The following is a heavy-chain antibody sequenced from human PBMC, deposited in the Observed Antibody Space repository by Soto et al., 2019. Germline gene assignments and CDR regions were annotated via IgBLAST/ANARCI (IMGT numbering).Heavy chain of an antibody. Sequence: GGSLRLSWAASGFTFSSYSMNWVRQAPGKGLEGVSYISSRSSTIYYADSVKGRFTISRDNAKNSLYLQMNSLRAEDTAVYYCARDRVKWLVLGKACDFDYWGQGTLVTVSS. CDR3: ARDRVKWLVLGKACDFDY. D-gene: IGHD6-19*01. V-gene: IGHV3-48*01. J-gene: IGHJ4*02. CDR2: ISSRSSTI. CDR1: GFTFSSYS.